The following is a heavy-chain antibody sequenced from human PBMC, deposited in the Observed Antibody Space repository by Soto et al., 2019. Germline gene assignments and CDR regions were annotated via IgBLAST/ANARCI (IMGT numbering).Heavy chain of an antibody. CDR1: GFTFSSYW. D-gene: IGHD3-22*01. J-gene: IGHJ5*02. V-gene: IGHV3-74*01. CDR3: VCFTLIEAAVDP. Sequence: GGSLRLSCAASGFTFSSYWMHWVRQAPGKGLVWVSRIKSDGSSTSYADSVKGRFTISRDNAKNTLYLQMNSLRAEDTAVYYCVCFTLIEAAVDPWGQGTLVTVSS. CDR2: IKSDGSST.